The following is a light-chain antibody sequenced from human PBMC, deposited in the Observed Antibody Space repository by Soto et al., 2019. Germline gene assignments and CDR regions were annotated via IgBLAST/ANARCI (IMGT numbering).Light chain of an antibody. Sequence: DIQMTQSPSSLSASVGDRVTITCRAGQSIRTWLAWFQQKPGKAPKLLIYDASTLEGGVPSRFSGSGSGTEFTLTISSLQPDDFATYYCQQYNSYPRTFGQGTKVDIK. CDR1: QSIRTW. CDR3: QQYNSYPRT. V-gene: IGKV1-5*01. J-gene: IGKJ1*01. CDR2: DAS.